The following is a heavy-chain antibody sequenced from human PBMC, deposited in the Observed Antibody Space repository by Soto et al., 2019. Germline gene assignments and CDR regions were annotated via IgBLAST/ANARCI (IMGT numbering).Heavy chain of an antibody. Sequence: AVKVSCKASGGTFSSYAISWVRQAPGQGLEWMGGIIPIFGTANYAQKFQGRVTITADESTSTAYMELSSLRPEDTAVYYCARDIVATKGYYYYGMDVWGQGTTVTVSS. V-gene: IGHV1-69*13. CDR2: IIPIFGTA. CDR1: GGTFSSYA. D-gene: IGHD5-12*01. J-gene: IGHJ6*02. CDR3: ARDIVATKGYYYYGMDV.